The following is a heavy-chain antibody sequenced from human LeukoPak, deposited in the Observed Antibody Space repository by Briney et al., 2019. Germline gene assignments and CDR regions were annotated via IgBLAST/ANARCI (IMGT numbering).Heavy chain of an antibody. J-gene: IGHJ3*02. CDR1: GFTFSSYA. V-gene: IGHV3-23*01. Sequence: GGSLRLSCAASGFTFSSYAMSWVRQVPGRGLEWVSAISGSGGSTYYADSVKGRFTISRDNSKNTLYLQMNSLRAEDTALYYCAKDHDYYASGPIWGQGTMVTVSS. CDR3: AKDHDYYASGPI. CDR2: ISGSGGST. D-gene: IGHD3-10*01.